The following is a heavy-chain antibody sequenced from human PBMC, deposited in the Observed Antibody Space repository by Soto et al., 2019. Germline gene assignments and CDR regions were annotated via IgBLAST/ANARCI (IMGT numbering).Heavy chain of an antibody. V-gene: IGHV1-18*01. CDR2: ISAHNGNT. CDR3: ARGRYGDY. CDR1: GYTFASYG. J-gene: IGHJ4*02. D-gene: IGHD1-1*01. Sequence: QVHLVQSGAEVKMPGGSVKVSCKATGYTFASYGITWVRQAPGQGLEWMGWISAHNGNTDYAQKLQGRVIVTRDTSTSTAYMELRSLISDDTAVYYCARGRYGDYWGQGALVTVSS.